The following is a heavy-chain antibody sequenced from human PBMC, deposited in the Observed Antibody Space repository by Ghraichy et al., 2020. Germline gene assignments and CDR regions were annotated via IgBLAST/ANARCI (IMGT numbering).Heavy chain of an antibody. J-gene: IGHJ4*02. CDR1: GGSIINYY. V-gene: IGHV4-59*08. D-gene: IGHD1-26*01. CDR3: ARHQNGGTYPLDF. CDR2: IYYSGST. Sequence: SETLSLTCTVSGGSIINYYWGWIRQPPGERLEYIGWIYYSGSTYYNPSLGGRVLLSIDTSTNHFSLTLTSVTAADTAVYYCARHQNGGTYPLDFWGQGTLVTVSS.